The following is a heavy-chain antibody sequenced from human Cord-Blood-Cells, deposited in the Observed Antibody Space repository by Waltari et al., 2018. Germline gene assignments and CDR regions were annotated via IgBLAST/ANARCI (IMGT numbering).Heavy chain of an antibody. CDR1: GYSISSGYY. CDR2: IYHSGST. Sequence: QVQLQESGPGLVKPSETLSLTCAVSGYSISSGYYWGWIRQPPGKGLEWIGSIYHSGSTYYNPSLKSRVTISVDTSKNQFSLKLSSVTAADTAVYYCARGMLTYLKRGYSGYDYFDYWGQGTLVTVSS. J-gene: IGHJ4*02. V-gene: IGHV4-38-2*01. CDR3: ARGMLTYLKRGYSGYDYFDY. D-gene: IGHD5-12*01.